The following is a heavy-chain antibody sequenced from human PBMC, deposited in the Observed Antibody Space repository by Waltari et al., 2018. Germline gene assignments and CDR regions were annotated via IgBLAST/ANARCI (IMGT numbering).Heavy chain of an antibody. CDR1: GFTVSSNY. V-gene: IGHV3-66*02. D-gene: IGHD6-6*01. J-gene: IGHJ2*01. CDR2: IDSGGST. CDR3: ARDLTAARPDYYFDL. Sequence: EVQLVESGGGLVQPGGSLRLSCAASGFTVSSNYMSWVRQAQGKGLEGVSVIDSGGSTHYAASVKGRFTISRDNSKNTLYLQMNSLRAEDTAVYYCARDLTAARPDYYFDLWGRGTLVSVSS.